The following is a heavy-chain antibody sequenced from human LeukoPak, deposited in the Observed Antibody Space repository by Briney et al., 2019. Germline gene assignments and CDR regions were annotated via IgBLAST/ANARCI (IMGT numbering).Heavy chain of an antibody. V-gene: IGHV4-34*01. D-gene: IGHD6-19*01. Sequence: SETLSLTCAVYGGSFSGYYWSWIRQPPGKGLEWIGEINHSGSTNYNPSLKSRVTISVDTSKNQFSLKLSSVTAADTAVYYCARQAKQWLGGDYYYYTDVWGKGTTVTISS. CDR1: GGSFSGYY. J-gene: IGHJ6*03. CDR2: INHSGST. CDR3: ARQAKQWLGGDYYYYTDV.